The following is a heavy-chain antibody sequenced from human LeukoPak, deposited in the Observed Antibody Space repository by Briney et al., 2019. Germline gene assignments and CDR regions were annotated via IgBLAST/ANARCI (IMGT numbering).Heavy chain of an antibody. D-gene: IGHD1-26*01. CDR2: IYHGGST. CDR1: GGSISRSNT. Sequence: SETLCPTCAVSGGSISRSNTWSGARQPPGKGREWIGEIYHGGSTNYTPSLKSRVTISVDKSKNKFSLKLRSVTAPDTAVYYCAREKREARCSFDIWGQGTMVTVSS. V-gene: IGHV4-4*02. CDR3: AREKREARCSFDI. J-gene: IGHJ3*02.